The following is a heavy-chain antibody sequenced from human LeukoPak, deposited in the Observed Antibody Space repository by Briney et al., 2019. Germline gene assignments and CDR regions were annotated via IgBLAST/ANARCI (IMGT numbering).Heavy chain of an antibody. D-gene: IGHD2-15*01. CDR3: AYPAVGAFDI. J-gene: IGHJ3*02. CDR1: GFTLSSYA. CDR2: ISGSGGST. V-gene: IGHV3-23*01. Sequence: GGSLRLSCAASGFTLSSYAMSWVRQAPGKGLEWVSAISGSGGSTYYADSVKGRFTISRDNSKNTLYLQMNSLRAEDTDVYYCAYPAVGAFDIWGQGTMVSVSS.